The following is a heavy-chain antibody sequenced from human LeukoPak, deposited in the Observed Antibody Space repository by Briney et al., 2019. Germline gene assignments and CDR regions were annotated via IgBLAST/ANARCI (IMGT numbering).Heavy chain of an antibody. CDR3: ARSGIAVAGTDDYFDY. CDR1: GGSISSSSYY. D-gene: IGHD6-19*01. CDR2: IYYSRST. Sequence: PSETLSLTCTVSGGSISSSSYYWGWIRQPPGKGLEVIGRIYYSRSTYYNPSLKSQLPKSVDTSKNQFSLKLRSVTAADTAVYYCARSGIAVAGTDDYFDYWGQGTLVTVSS. V-gene: IGHV4-39*01. J-gene: IGHJ4*02.